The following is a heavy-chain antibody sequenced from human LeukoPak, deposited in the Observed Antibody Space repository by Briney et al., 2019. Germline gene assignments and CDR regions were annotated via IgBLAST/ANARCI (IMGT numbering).Heavy chain of an antibody. CDR3: ARLPTGFPNWFDT. Sequence: SDTLSLTCIVSGGSISISSYSWAWVRQPPGKGLEWIAAFHYSGSTYYDPSLMSRVTVSVDTSKKQFSLKLSSLTTTDTAVYYCARLPTGFPNWFDTWGPGTLVTVSS. V-gene: IGHV4-39*01. D-gene: IGHD3-9*01. CDR2: FHYSGST. CDR1: GGSISISSYS. J-gene: IGHJ5*02.